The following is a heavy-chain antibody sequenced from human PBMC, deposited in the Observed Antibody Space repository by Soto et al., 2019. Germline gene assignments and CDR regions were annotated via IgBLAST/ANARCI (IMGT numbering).Heavy chain of an antibody. CDR2: IDPSDSYT. CDR1: GYSFTSYW. V-gene: IGHV5-10-1*01. J-gene: IGHJ6*02. CDR3: ARLSIDAPYYYYGMDV. D-gene: IGHD2-8*01. Sequence: GESLKISCKGSGYSFTSYWISWVRQMPGKGLEWMGRIDPSDSYTNYSPSFQGHVTISADKSISTAYRQWSSLKASDTAMYYCARLSIDAPYYYYGMDVWGQGTTVTVSS.